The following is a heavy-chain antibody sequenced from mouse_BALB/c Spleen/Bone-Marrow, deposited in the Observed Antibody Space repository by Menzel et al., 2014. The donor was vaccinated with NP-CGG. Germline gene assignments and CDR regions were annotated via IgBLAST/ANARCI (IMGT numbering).Heavy chain of an antibody. CDR1: GFTFSSFG. Sequence: DVMLVESGGGLVPPGGSRKLSCAASGFTFSSFGMHWVRQAPEKGLEWVAYISSGSSTIYYADTVKGRFTISRDNPKNTLFLQMTSLRSEDTAMYYCARKGALITHYYAMDYWGQGTSVTVSS. J-gene: IGHJ4*01. V-gene: IGHV5-17*02. D-gene: IGHD2-4*01. CDR3: ARKGALITHYYAMDY. CDR2: ISSGSSTI.